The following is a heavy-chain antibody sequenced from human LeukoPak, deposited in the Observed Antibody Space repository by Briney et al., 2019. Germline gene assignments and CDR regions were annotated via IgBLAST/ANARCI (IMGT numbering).Heavy chain of an antibody. D-gene: IGHD3-16*01. CDR3: ARDSYGSDY. V-gene: IGHV1-46*01. CDR1: GYTFSDYH. CDR2: IIPSGGST. J-gene: IGHJ4*02. Sequence: ASVKVSCKASGYTFSDYHMHWVRQAPGQGLEWMGRIIPSGGSTTYAQKFQGRVTMTRDMSTNTVYMELSSVRSEDTAVYYCARDSYGSDYWGQGTLVTVSS.